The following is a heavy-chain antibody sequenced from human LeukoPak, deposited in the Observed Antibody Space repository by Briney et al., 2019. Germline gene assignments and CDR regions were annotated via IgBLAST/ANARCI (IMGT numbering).Heavy chain of an antibody. D-gene: IGHD2-21*02. J-gene: IGHJ4*02. CDR1: GFTFSIYW. Sequence: PGGSLRLSCAASGFTFSIYWMHWVRQTPGKGLEWVSRLNSDASVTTYSDSVKGRFTISRDNAKNTLYLQMDSLRAEDTAFYYCVREYCGGDCYTDFWGQGTLVTVPS. CDR3: VREYCGGDCYTDF. CDR2: LNSDASVT. V-gene: IGHV3-74*01.